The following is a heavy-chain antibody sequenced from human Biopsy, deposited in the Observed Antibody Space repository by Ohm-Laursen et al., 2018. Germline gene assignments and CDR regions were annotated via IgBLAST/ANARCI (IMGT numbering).Heavy chain of an antibody. V-gene: IGHV4-59*11. D-gene: IGHD4-23*01. CDR3: ARDTRWSPYSMDV. J-gene: IGHJ6*02. Sequence: GTLSLTCTVSGGSFTDHYWSWIRQPPGKGLEWIGHISYTGYTSYNASLKSRVTISVDTSRNHFSLRLSSLTAADTAVYYCARDTRWSPYSMDVWGQGTTVTVSS. CDR1: GGSFTDHY. CDR2: ISYTGYT.